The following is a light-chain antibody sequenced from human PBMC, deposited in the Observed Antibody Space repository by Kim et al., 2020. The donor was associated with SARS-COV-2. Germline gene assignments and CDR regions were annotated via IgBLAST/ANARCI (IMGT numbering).Light chain of an antibody. CDR1: SLRSYY. V-gene: IGLV3-19*01. CDR3: NSRDSNDNVV. Sequence: SSELTQDPAVSVALGQTVRITCQGDSLRSYYATWYQKKPGQAPIVVIYGKNNRPSGTPDRFSGSNSGNTASLTITGTQAGDEADYYCNSRDSNDNVVFGGGTQLTFL. J-gene: IGLJ2*01. CDR2: GKN.